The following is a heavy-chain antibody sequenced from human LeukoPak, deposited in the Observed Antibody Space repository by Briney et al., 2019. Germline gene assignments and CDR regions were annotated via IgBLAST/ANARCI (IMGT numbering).Heavy chain of an antibody. Sequence: PSETLSLTCAVSGGSISSSNWWSWVRQPPGKGLEWIGEIYHSGSTNYNPSLKSRVTISVDKSKNQFSLKLSSVPAADTAVYSGAGQGGLLWFGETGGFDYWGKGTLVTVSS. J-gene: IGHJ4*02. CDR1: GGSISSSNW. D-gene: IGHD3-10*01. V-gene: IGHV4-4*02. CDR2: IYHSGST. CDR3: AGQGGLLWFGETGGFDY.